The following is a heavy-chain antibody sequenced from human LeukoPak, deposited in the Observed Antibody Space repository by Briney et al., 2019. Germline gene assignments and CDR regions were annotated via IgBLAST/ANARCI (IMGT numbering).Heavy chain of an antibody. D-gene: IGHD3/OR15-3a*01. Sequence: PGGSLRLSCAASGFTFDDYAMHWVRQAPGKGLEWVSGISWNSGSIGYADSVKGRFTISRDNAKNSLYLQMNSLRAEDTALYYCAKDMMGTGYYFDYWGQGTLVTVSS. CDR1: GFTFDDYA. J-gene: IGHJ4*02. CDR3: AKDMMGTGYYFDY. CDR2: ISWNSGSI. V-gene: IGHV3-9*01.